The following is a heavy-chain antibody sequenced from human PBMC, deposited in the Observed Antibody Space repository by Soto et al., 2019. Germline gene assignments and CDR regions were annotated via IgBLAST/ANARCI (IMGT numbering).Heavy chain of an antibody. J-gene: IGHJ6*02. CDR1: GGSFRGYS. CDR3: ARAPMDDYGNYCDGMDV. CDR2: INYRGIT. D-gene: IGHD4-17*01. V-gene: IGHV4-34*01. Sequence: QVQLQQWGAGLLKPSETLSLTCGVSGGSFRGYSWNWIRQSPEKGLEWIGEINYRGITSYNPSLRSRVTISLATSTNRFSLTLTSVTAADTAIYYCARAPMDDYGNYCDGMDVWGQGTT.